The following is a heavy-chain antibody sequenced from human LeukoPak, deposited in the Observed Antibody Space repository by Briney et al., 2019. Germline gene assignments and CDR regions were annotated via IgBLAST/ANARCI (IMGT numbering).Heavy chain of an antibody. Sequence: PGGSLRLSCAASGFTFKNSWMNWVRQAPGKGLEWVGRIKSKSDGGTTDYAGPVKGSFTISRDDSTDTLYLQVDSLKSEDTGVYYCTTDLGSGRRNDAFNIWGQGTMVTVSS. D-gene: IGHD3-10*01. CDR1: GFTFKNSW. CDR2: IKSKSDGGTT. V-gene: IGHV3-15*07. CDR3: TTDLGSGRRNDAFNI. J-gene: IGHJ3*02.